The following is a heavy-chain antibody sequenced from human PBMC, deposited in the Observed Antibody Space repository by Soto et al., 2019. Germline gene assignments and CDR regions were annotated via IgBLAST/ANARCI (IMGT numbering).Heavy chain of an antibody. CDR1: GCSISSYY. Sequence: SETLSLTCTVSGCSISSYYWSWSRQPAGKGLEWIGRIYTSGSTNYNPSLKSRVTTSVDTSKNQFSLKLSSVTAADTAVYYCARDGYSSSGWTLGMGDQDAFDIWGQGTMVTVSS. D-gene: IGHD6-13*01. V-gene: IGHV4-4*07. CDR2: IYTSGST. J-gene: IGHJ3*02. CDR3: ARDGYSSSGWTLGMGDQDAFDI.